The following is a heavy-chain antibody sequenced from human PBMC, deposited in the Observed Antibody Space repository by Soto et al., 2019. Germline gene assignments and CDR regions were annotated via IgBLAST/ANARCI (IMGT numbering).Heavy chain of an antibody. CDR1: GGSISSYY. Sequence: SETLSLTCTVSGGSISSYYWSWIRQPPGKGLEWIGYIYYSGSTNYNPSLKSRVTISVDTSKNQFSLKLSSVTAADTAVYYCARVVQGGGMDVWGQGTTVTVS. CDR2: IYYSGST. D-gene: IGHD3-16*01. CDR3: ARVVQGGGMDV. J-gene: IGHJ6*02. V-gene: IGHV4-59*01.